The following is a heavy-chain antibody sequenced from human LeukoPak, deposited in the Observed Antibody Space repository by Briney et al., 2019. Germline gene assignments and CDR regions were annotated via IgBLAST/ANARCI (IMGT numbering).Heavy chain of an antibody. J-gene: IGHJ4*02. V-gene: IGHV4-4*02. D-gene: IGHD1-1*01. CDR2: IYHSGSP. CDR1: GGPISSNNW. Sequence: SGTLSLTCAVSGGPISSNNWWGWVRQPPGKGLEWIGEIYHSGSPNYNPSLKSRVTISVDKSRNHFSLNLSSVTAADTAVYYCARVNINNWHSCDYWGQGTLVTVSS. CDR3: ARVNINNWHSCDY.